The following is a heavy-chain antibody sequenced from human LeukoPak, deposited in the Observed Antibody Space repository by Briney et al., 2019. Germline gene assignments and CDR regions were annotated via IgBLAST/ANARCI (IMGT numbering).Heavy chain of an antibody. CDR1: GFTFSSYW. CDR3: ARDLYGGKGDY. V-gene: IGHV3-74*01. D-gene: IGHD4-23*01. J-gene: IGHJ4*02. Sequence: GGSLRLSCAAAGFTFSSYWMHWVRQAPGKGLVWVSRINNDGSTTNYADSVKGRFTISSDNAKNTLYLQMNSLRAEDTAVYCCARDLYGGKGDYWGQGTLVTVSS. CDR2: INNDGSTT.